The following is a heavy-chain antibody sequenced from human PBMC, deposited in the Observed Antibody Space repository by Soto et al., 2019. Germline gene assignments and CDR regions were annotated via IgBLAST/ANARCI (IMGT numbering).Heavy chain of an antibody. CDR1: GFTFSSYA. CDR3: AEGGVVVPAAILDY. Sequence: EVQLLESGGGLVQPGGSLRLSCAASGFTFSSYAMSWVRQAPGKGLEWVSAISGSGGSTYYADSVKGRFTISRDNSKITLYLQMNSLRAEDTAVYYCAEGGVVVPAAILDYWGQGTLVTVSS. CDR2: ISGSGGST. J-gene: IGHJ4*02. D-gene: IGHD2-2*01. V-gene: IGHV3-23*01.